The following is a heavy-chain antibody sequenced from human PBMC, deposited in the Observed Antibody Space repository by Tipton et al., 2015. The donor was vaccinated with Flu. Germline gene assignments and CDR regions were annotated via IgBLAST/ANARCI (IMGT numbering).Heavy chain of an antibody. CDR2: VSGYNGDT. Sequence: QLVQSGVEVKKPGASVKVSCKASGYTFSNYGITWVRQAPGQGLEWLGWVSGYNGDTNYAEELQGRVTMTTDTSTNTAYMELRSLKSDDTAMYYCARDRGSYNIHLEYHYYYGMDVWGPGTTVTVSS. D-gene: IGHD1-26*01. CDR1: GYTFSNYG. V-gene: IGHV1-18*01. J-gene: IGHJ6*02. CDR3: ARDRGSYNIHLEYHYYYGMDV.